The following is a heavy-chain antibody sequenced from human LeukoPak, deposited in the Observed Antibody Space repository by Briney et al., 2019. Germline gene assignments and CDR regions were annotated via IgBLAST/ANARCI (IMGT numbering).Heavy chain of an antibody. CDR3: ARGLGSGYTDTIDY. CDR2: INHSGST. CDR1: GFSFSSYN. J-gene: IGHJ4*02. D-gene: IGHD3-22*01. Sequence: GSLRLSCEASGFSFSSYNMDWVRQTPGKGLEWIGEINHSGSTNYNPSLKSRVTISLDTSKNQFSLKLSSVTAADTAVYYCARGLGSGYTDTIDYWGQGTLVTVSS. V-gene: IGHV4-34*01.